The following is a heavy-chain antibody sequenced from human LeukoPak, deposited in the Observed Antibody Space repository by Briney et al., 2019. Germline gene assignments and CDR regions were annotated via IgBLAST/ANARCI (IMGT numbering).Heavy chain of an antibody. CDR1: GFTFSSYS. Sequence: PGGSLRLSCAASGFTFSSYSMNWVRQAPGKGLEWVSSISSSSSYIYYADSVKGRFTISRDNAKNSLYLQMNSLRAEDTAVYYCAREKGYDSSGYPNNYFDYWGQGTLVTVSS. CDR2: ISSSSSYI. CDR3: AREKGYDSSGYPNNYFDY. V-gene: IGHV3-21*01. J-gene: IGHJ4*02. D-gene: IGHD3-22*01.